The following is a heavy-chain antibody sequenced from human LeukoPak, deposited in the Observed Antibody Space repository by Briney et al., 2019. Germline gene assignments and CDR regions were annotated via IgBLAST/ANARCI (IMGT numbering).Heavy chain of an antibody. V-gene: IGHV1-46*03. CDR3: ARGGIAAAGDY. CDR1: GYTFTSYY. J-gene: IGHJ4*02. D-gene: IGHD6-13*01. CDR2: INPSGGST. Sequence: ASVKVSCKASGYTFTSYYMHWVRQAPGQGLEWMGLINPSGGSTNYAQKFQGRVTMTRDTSTSTVYMELSSLRSEDTAVYYCARGGIAAAGDYWGQGTLVTVSS.